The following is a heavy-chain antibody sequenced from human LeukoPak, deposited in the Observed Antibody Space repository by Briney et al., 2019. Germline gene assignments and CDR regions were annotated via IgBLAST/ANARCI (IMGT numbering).Heavy chain of an antibody. CDR2: IHGDGSTK. J-gene: IGHJ4*02. CDR3: ERARIAVAGALTAFDY. D-gene: IGHD6-19*01. Sequence: GGSLRLSCAASGFTFSSYWMHWVRQAPGEGLVWGSCIHGDGSTKNYADSVKGRFTIFRDNARYSLYLQMNSLRVEDTAVYYCERARIAVAGALTAFDYWGQGTLVTVSS. V-gene: IGHV3-74*01. CDR1: GFTFSSYW.